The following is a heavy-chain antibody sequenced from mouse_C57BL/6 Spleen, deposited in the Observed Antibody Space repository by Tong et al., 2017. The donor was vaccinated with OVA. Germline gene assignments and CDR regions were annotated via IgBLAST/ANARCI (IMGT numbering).Heavy chain of an antibody. CDR3: PRREEVYYGSSYLFAY. Sequence: VQLQESGAKLVKPGASVKLSCKATGYTFTEYTIHWVKKRSGQGLEWIGWFYSGSGSIKYNEKFKEKATLIADKSFSTVYMELSRLASEDSAFYFCPRREEVYYGSSYLFAYWGHGTLVTVSA. CDR1: GYTFTEYT. CDR2: FYSGSGSI. V-gene: IGHV1-62-2*01. J-gene: IGHJ3*01. D-gene: IGHD1-1*01.